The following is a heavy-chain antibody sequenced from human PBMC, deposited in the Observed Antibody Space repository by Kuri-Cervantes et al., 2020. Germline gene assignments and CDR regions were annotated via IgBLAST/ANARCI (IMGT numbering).Heavy chain of an antibody. V-gene: IGHV3-7*01. CDR2: IKQDGSEK. J-gene: IGHJ3*01. D-gene: IGHD3-3*01. CDR1: GFTFSSYG. Sequence: GGSLRLSCAASGFTFSSYGMHWVRQAPGKGLEWVANIKQDGSEKYYVDSVKGRFTISRDNAKNSLYLQMNSLRAEDTAVYYCARGLEWWDAFDFWGQGTMVTVSS. CDR3: ARGLEWWDAFDF.